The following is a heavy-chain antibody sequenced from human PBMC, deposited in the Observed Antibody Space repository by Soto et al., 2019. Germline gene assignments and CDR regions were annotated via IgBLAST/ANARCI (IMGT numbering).Heavy chain of an antibody. J-gene: IGHJ4*01. CDR1: GFTVGSNY. D-gene: IGHD1-26*01. Sequence: GGSLRLSCAASGFTVGSNYMSWVRQAPGKGLEWVSVIYSEGTPYYADSVKGRFTISRENSNNTLYLHMNNLRAEDTAVYYCAREDGIAGETSAFDYWGHGTLVTVSS. V-gene: IGHV3-53*01. CDR2: IYSEGTP. CDR3: AREDGIAGETSAFDY.